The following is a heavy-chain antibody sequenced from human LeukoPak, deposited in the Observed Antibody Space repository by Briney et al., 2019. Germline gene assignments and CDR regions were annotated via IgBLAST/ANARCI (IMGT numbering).Heavy chain of an antibody. V-gene: IGHV4-39*01. D-gene: IGHD3/OR15-3a*01. Sequence: SETLSLTCTVSGGSISSSGYYWGWIRQPPGKGLGWIGSIYYSGSTYYNPSLKSRVTISVDTSKNQFSLKLSSVTAADTAVYYCARQRTGVIFFDYWGQGVLVTASS. CDR2: IYYSGST. CDR1: GGSISSSGYY. J-gene: IGHJ4*02. CDR3: ARQRTGVIFFDY.